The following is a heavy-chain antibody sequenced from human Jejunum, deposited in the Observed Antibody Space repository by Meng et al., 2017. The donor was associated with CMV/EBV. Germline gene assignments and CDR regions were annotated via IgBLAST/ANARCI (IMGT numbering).Heavy chain of an antibody. J-gene: IGHJ4*02. Sequence: EVQLVESGGGLVQPGWSLRLSCAASGFTFSTHVMNWVRQAPGRGLEWVSSITDSGENIYYADSVRGRFTVSRDNSKNTLYLQMNSLRAEDTAVYHCARRADYIDFWGQGTLVTVPS. CDR1: GFTFSTHV. V-gene: IGHV3-23*04. CDR2: ITDSGENI. D-gene: IGHD4/OR15-4a*01. CDR3: ARRADYIDF.